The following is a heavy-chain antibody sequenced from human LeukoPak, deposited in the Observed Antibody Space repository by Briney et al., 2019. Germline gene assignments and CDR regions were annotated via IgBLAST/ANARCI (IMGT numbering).Heavy chain of an antibody. D-gene: IGHD3-9*01. J-gene: IGHJ3*02. CDR2: INHSGST. V-gene: IGHV4-34*01. Sequence: SETLSLTCAVYGGSFSGYYWSWIRQPPGKGLEWIGEINHSGSTNFDPSLKSRVTISVDTSKNQFSLKLSSVTAADTAVYYCARVNLGFDWLLYEAFDIWGQGTMVTVSS. CDR3: ARVNLGFDWLLYEAFDI. CDR1: GGSFSGYY.